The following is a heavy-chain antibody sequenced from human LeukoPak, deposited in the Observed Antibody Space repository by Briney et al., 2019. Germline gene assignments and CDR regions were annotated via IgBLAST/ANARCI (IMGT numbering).Heavy chain of an antibody. CDR2: IYYTGST. V-gene: IGHV4-39*01. CDR1: GGSITSSSYC. J-gene: IGHJ4*02. Sequence: SETLSLTCAVSGGSITSSSYCWGWIRQPPGKGLEWIGYIYYTGSTYYSPSLKGRVTISADTAKNQFSLQLSSVTAADTAVYYCARAQTPRILLVRAATLDYWGQGTLITVSS. D-gene: IGHD2-15*01. CDR3: ARAQTPRILLVRAATLDY.